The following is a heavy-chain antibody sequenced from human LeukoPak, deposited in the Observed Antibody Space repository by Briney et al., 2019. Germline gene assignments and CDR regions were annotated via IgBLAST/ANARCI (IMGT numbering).Heavy chain of an antibody. CDR2: ISSSSSYI. V-gene: IGHV3-21*01. CDR1: GFTFSSYS. J-gene: IGHJ3*02. CDR3: ARDSSGSDSSSWYGAFDI. Sequence: GGSLRLSCAASGFTFSSYSMNWVRQAPGKGLEWVSSISSSSSYIYYADSVKGRFTISRDNAKNSLYLQMNSLRAEDTAVYYCARDSSGSDSSSWYGAFDIWGQGTMVTVSS. D-gene: IGHD6-13*01.